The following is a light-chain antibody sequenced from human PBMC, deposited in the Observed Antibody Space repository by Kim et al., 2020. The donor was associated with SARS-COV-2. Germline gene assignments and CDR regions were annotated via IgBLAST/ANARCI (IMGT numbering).Light chain of an antibody. Sequence: SVGDRVTITCRASQGISNYLAWYQQKPGKVPKLLIYAASTLQSGVPSRFSGSGSGTDFTLTISSLQPEDVATYYCQKYNSAPPFTFGPGTKVDIK. CDR1: QGISNY. J-gene: IGKJ3*01. V-gene: IGKV1-27*01. CDR3: QKYNSAPPFT. CDR2: AAS.